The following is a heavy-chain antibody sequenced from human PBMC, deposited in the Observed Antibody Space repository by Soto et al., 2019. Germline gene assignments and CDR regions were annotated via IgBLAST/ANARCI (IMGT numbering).Heavy chain of an antibody. CDR3: ARSPQYGSSTNCRAYFDY. CDR2: ISWNSGNT. J-gene: IGHJ4*02. Sequence: EVQLVESGGGLVQPGRSLRLSCAASGFSFDNYAMHRVRQAPGTGLEWVSSISWNSGNTDCADSMKGRFIISRDSAKNSMYLLMNGLRAEVTALYYCARSPQYGSSTNCRAYFDYWCQGTLVTVSS. V-gene: IGHV3-9*01. CDR1: GFSFDNYA. D-gene: IGHD2-2*01.